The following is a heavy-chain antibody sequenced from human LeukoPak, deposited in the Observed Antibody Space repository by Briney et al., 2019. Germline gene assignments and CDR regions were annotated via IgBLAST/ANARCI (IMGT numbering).Heavy chain of an antibody. CDR1: GGTFNAKT. D-gene: IGHD4-17*01. Sequence: GASVRVSCKASGGTFNAKTISWVRQAPGQGLEWMGGIHPIFGTTNYAQKFQGRVAINTDESTTTAYLEVSGLRSEDTAIYYCAKISARDYDDYVFDYWGQGTLVIVSS. CDR2: IHPIFGTT. J-gene: IGHJ4*02. CDR3: AKISARDYDDYVFDY. V-gene: IGHV1-69*05.